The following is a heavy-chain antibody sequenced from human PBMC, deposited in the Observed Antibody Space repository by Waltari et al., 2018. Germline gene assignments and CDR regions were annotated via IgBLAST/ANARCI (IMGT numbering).Heavy chain of an antibody. CDR1: GFTFSSYA. CDR3: ARVHGIAVAGTDY. J-gene: IGHJ4*02. D-gene: IGHD6-19*01. V-gene: IGHV3-30-3*01. CDR2: ISYDGSNK. Sequence: QVQLVESGGGVVQPGRSLRLSCAASGFTFSSYAMHWVRQAPGKGLEWGAVISYDGSNKYYADSVKGRFTISRDNSKNTLYLQMNSLRAEDTAVYYCARVHGIAVAGTDYWGQGTLVTVSS.